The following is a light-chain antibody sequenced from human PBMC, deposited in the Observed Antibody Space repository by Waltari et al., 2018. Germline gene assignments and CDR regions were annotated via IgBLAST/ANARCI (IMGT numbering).Light chain of an antibody. CDR1: SAAIGAYNF. V-gene: IGLV2-14*03. CDR2: DVT. CDR3: SSYTSSGTRV. Sequence: QPPLTQPASVSGSVGQSLTISCTGTSAAIGAYNFVSWYQQYPGKAPKLIIYDVTDRPSGISHRFSVSKSGNTASLIISGLQDEDEADYHCSSYTSSGTRVLGTGTTVTVL. J-gene: IGLJ1*01.